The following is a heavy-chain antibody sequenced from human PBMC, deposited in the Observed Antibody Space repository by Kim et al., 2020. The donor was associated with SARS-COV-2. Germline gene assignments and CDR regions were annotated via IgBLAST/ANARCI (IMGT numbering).Heavy chain of an antibody. CDR2: ISYDGSNK. CDR3: AKDMGDSSGYYLYYYYGMDV. J-gene: IGHJ6*02. D-gene: IGHD3-22*01. Sequence: GGSLRLSCAASGFTFRRSCLHCFRQAPGPCLEWVAVISYDGSNKYYADSVKARFTISRDNSKNTLYLQMNSLRAEDTAVYYCAKDMGDSSGYYLYYYYGMDVWGQGTTVTVSS. V-gene: IGHV3-30*18. CDR1: GFTFRRSC.